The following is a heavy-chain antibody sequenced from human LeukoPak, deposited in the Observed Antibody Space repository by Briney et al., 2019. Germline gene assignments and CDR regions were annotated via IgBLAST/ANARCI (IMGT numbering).Heavy chain of an antibody. Sequence: PGGSLRLSCAASGFTFSSYAMSWVRQAPGKGMEWVSAISGSGGSTYYADSVKGRFTISRDNSKNTLYLQMNSLRAEDTAVYYCAKDRMAPGAAVGPPGYWGQGTLVTVSS. J-gene: IGHJ4*02. CDR1: GFTFSSYA. D-gene: IGHD6-13*01. CDR2: ISGSGGST. CDR3: AKDRMAPGAAVGPPGY. V-gene: IGHV3-23*01.